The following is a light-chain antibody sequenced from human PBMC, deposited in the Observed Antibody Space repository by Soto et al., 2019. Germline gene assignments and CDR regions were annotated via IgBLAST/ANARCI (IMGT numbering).Light chain of an antibody. Sequence: EIVLTQSPATLSLSPGERATLSCRASQSVSSYLAWYQQKPGQAPRLLIYDASNRATGIPARFSGSGSGTDFTLNIGSLEPEDFAVYYCQQRSNWPPALTFGGGTKVEIK. CDR2: DAS. V-gene: IGKV3-11*01. CDR3: QQRSNWPPALT. J-gene: IGKJ4*01. CDR1: QSVSSY.